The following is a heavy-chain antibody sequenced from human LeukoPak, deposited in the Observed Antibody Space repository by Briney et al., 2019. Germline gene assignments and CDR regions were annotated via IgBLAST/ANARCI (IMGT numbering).Heavy chain of an antibody. CDR3: VKSPEGYYYYYGMDV. V-gene: IGHV3-64D*09. Sequence: PGGTPRLSCSASGFTFSSYAMQWVRQAPGKGLEYGSAIFSNGGSTYYADSVKGRFTISRDNSKNKAYLQMSSLRAEDTAVYYCVKSPEGYYYYYGMDVWGQGTTVTVSS. J-gene: IGHJ6*02. CDR1: GFTFSSYA. CDR2: IFSNGGST.